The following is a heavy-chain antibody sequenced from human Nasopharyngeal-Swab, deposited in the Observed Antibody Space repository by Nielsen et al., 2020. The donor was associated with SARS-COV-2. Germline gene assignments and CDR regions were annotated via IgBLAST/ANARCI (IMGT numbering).Heavy chain of an antibody. CDR2: VVYSGRT. CDR1: GGSVSSDIYS. CDR3: ARGPHRRITIFGVVIESYYYGMDV. J-gene: IGHJ6*02. D-gene: IGHD3-3*01. Sequence: GSLRLSCTVSGGSVSSDIYSWSWIRQPPGKGPEWIGYVVYSGRTNYNPSLKSRVTISVDTSKNQFSLKLTSVTAADTAVYYCARGPHRRITIFGVVIESYYYGMDVWGQGTTVTVSS. V-gene: IGHV4-61*01.